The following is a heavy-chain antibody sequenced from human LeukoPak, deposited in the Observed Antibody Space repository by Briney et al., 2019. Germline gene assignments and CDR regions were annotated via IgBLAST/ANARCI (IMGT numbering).Heavy chain of an antibody. J-gene: IGHJ5*02. CDR2: INPGNSVI. D-gene: IGHD3-22*01. V-gene: IGHV5-51*01. CDR3: STRAFSDTSPVA. Sequence: GESLKISCKHSGYNFASQWIGWVRQMPGKGLEWMGIINPGNSVIVYTPSFQGQVSFSADKSTSTVFLQWGSLKASDSAMYYCSTRAFSDTSPVAWGQGTLVTVSS. CDR1: GYNFASQW.